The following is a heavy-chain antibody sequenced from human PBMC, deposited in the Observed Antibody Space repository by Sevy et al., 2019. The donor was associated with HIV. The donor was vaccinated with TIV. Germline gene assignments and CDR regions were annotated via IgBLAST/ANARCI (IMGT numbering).Heavy chain of an antibody. D-gene: IGHD6-13*01. CDR2: ISNDGSYK. Sequence: GGSLRLSCVASGFTFSSYGMHWVRQAPGKGLEWVVLISNDGSYKNYVHSVKGRFTISRDNSKDTLYLQMNSLRAEDTAVYYCANSRGRFDGSSWIYYYYGMDVWGQGTTVTVSS. CDR3: ANSRGRFDGSSWIYYYYGMDV. CDR1: GFTFSSYG. V-gene: IGHV3-30*18. J-gene: IGHJ6*02.